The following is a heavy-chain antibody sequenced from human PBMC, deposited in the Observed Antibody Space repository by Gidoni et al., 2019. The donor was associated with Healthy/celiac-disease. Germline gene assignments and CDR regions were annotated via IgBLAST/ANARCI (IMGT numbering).Heavy chain of an antibody. CDR3: ARHANRFMITFGD. V-gene: IGHV4-39*01. J-gene: IGHJ4*02. D-gene: IGHD3-16*01. CDR1: GGSISSSSYY. CDR2: IYYSGST. Sequence: QLQLQESGPGLVKPSETLSLTCTVSGGSISSSSYYWGWIRQPPGKGLEWIGSIYYSGSTYYNPSLKSRVTISVDTSKNQFSLKLSSVTAADTAVYYCARHANRFMITFGDWGQGTLVTVSS.